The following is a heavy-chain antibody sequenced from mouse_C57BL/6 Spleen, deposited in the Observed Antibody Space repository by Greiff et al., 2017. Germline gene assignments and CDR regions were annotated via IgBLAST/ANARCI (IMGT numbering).Heavy chain of an antibody. CDR2: IDPNSGGT. CDR1: GYTFTSYW. J-gene: IGHJ3*01. D-gene: IGHD1-1*01. CDR3: ARGWGDSSRWFAY. V-gene: IGHV1-72*01. Sequence: VQLQQPGAELVKPGASVKLSCKASGYTFTSYWMRWVKQRPGPGLEWIGQIDPNSGGTKYNEKFKSKDTLTVDKPSSTAYMQLSSLPSEDSAVDNCARGWGDSSRWFAYWGQGTLVTVSA.